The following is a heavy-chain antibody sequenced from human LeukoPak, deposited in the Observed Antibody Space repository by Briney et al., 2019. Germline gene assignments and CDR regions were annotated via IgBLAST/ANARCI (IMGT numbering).Heavy chain of an antibody. CDR1: GGSISSGDYY. CDR2: IYYSGST. CDR3: ARDTGSLTRYSSSGSEFDP. Sequence: SQTLSLTCTVSGGSISSGDYYWSWIRQPPGKGLEWIGYIYYSGSTYYNPSLKSRVTISVDTSKNQFSLKLSSVTAADTAVYYCARDTGSLTRYSSSGSEFDPWGQGTLVTVSS. J-gene: IGHJ5*02. D-gene: IGHD6-13*01. V-gene: IGHV4-30-4*01.